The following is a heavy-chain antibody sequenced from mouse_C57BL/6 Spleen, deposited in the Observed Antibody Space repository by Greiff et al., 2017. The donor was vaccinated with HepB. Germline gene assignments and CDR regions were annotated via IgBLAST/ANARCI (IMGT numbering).Heavy chain of an antibody. D-gene: IGHD1-1*01. CDR2: INYDGSST. CDR1: GFTFSDYY. CDR3: ARGDYYGSVFAY. Sequence: EVMLVESEGGLVQPGSSMKLSCTASGFTFSDYYMAWVRQVPEKGLEWVANINYDGSSTYYLDSLKSRFIISRDNAKNILYLQMSSLKSEDTATYYCARGDYYGSVFAYWGQGTLVTVSA. J-gene: IGHJ3*01. V-gene: IGHV5-16*01.